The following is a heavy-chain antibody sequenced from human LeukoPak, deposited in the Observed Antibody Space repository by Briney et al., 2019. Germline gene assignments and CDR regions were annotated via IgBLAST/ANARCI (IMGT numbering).Heavy chain of an antibody. CDR1: GGTFGTYA. V-gene: IGHV1-69*10. J-gene: IGHJ6*04. D-gene: IGHD1-1*01. CDR3: ARCIQLERRGEYYYYYGMDV. CDR2: IIPFYGIT. Sequence: GASVKVSCKASGGTFGTYAITWVRQAPGKGLEWMGGIIPFYGITNYAEKFQGRVTITADKSTNTAYMEVDRLKSEDSAMYFCARCIQLERRGEYYYYYGMDVWGRGTTVTVSS.